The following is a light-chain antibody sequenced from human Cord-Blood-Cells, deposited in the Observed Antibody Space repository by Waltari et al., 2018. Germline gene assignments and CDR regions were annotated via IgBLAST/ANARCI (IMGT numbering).Light chain of an antibody. CDR3: QQYYSTPYT. J-gene: IGKJ2*01. V-gene: IGKV4-1*01. CDR2: WAS. Sequence: DIVMTQSPYSLAVSLCERATINCNSSRSVLYSSNNKNYLAWYQQKPGQPPKLLIYWASTRESGVPDRFSGSGSGTDFTLTISSLQAEDVAVYYCQQYYSTPYTFGQGTKLEIK. CDR1: RSVLYSSNNKNY.